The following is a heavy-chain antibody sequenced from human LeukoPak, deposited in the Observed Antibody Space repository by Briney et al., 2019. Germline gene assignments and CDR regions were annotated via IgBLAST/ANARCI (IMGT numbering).Heavy chain of an antibody. J-gene: IGHJ3*02. CDR2: IWYDGSNE. CDR3: ARGPKGSGWPRDTFDI. V-gene: IGHV3-33*01. Sequence: QTGGSLRLSCAASGFIFSDYGMHWVRQAPGKGLEWVAVIWYDGSNEYYADAVKGRFTISRDNSKDTLYLQMNSLRAEDTAVYYCARGPKGSGWPRDTFDIWGQGTMVTVSS. CDR1: GFIFSDYG. D-gene: IGHD6-19*01.